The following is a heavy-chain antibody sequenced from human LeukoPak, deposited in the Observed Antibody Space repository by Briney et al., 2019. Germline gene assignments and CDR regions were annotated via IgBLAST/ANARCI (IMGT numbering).Heavy chain of an antibody. Sequence: SETLSLTCAVYGGSFSGYYWSWIRQPPGKGLEWIGEINHSGSTNYNPSLKSRVTISVDTSKSQFSLKLSSVTAADTAVYYCAREFGRRSSALNWFDPWGQGTLVTVSS. D-gene: IGHD1-26*01. CDR3: AREFGRRSSALNWFDP. J-gene: IGHJ5*02. CDR2: INHSGST. CDR1: GGSFSGYY. V-gene: IGHV4-34*01.